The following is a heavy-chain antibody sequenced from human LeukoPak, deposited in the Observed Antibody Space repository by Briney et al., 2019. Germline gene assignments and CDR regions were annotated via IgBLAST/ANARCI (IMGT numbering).Heavy chain of an antibody. CDR1: GFTVSTNY. J-gene: IGHJ3*02. V-gene: IGHV3-66*01. Sequence: GGSLSLSCAASGFTVSTNYMSWVRQAPGKGLEWVSAIYSGGSTYYADSVKGRFTISRDNSKNTLYLQMNSLRAEDTAVYYCARDKRDGYNWAFDIWGQGTMVTVSS. CDR2: IYSGGST. D-gene: IGHD5-24*01. CDR3: ARDKRDGYNWAFDI.